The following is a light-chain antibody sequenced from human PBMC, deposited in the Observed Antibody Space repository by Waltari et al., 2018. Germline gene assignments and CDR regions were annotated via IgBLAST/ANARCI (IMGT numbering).Light chain of an antibody. J-gene: IGKJ1*01. CDR3: QQYGSSPWT. CDR2: AAS. V-gene: IGKV3-20*01. Sequence: EIVSTQSPATLSLSPGERATLSCRASQPISSNYLAWYQQKPGQAPRLLIFAASNRAAGIPDRFSGSGSGTDFTLTISRLEPEHLAVYYCQQYGSSPWTFGQGTKVEIK. CDR1: QPISSNY.